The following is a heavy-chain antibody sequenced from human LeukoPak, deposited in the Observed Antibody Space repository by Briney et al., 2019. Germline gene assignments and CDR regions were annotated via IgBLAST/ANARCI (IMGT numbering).Heavy chain of an antibody. Sequence: GGSLRLACAASGFTVSSNYMNWVRQAPGKGLEWVSLIHSGGDTYYADSVKGRFIISRDNSKNTLYLQRNSLRAEDTAVYYCARDLGSLGYFDYWGQGTLVTVSS. CDR2: IHSGGDT. CDR3: ARDLGSLGYFDY. CDR1: GFTVSSNY. J-gene: IGHJ4*02. D-gene: IGHD3-16*01. V-gene: IGHV3-53*01.